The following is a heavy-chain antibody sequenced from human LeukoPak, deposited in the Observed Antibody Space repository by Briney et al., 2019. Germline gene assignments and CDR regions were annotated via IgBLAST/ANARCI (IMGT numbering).Heavy chain of an antibody. Sequence: SSETLSLTCTVSGGSISSYYWSWIRQPPGKGLEWIGYIYTSGSTNYNPSLKSRVTISVDTSKNQFSLKLSSVTAADTAVYYCARQARIQLWLRPGGGNYYYYMDVWGKGTTVTVSS. CDR1: GGSISSYY. CDR2: IYTSGST. D-gene: IGHD5-18*01. CDR3: ARQARIQLWLRPGGGNYYYYMDV. V-gene: IGHV4-4*09. J-gene: IGHJ6*03.